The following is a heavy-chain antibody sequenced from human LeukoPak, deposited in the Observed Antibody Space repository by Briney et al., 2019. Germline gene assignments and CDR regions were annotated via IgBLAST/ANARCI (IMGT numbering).Heavy chain of an antibody. CDR2: ISYDGSNK. D-gene: IGHD3-22*01. V-gene: IGHV3-30*03. Sequence: PGGSLRLSCAASGFTFSSYGMHWVRQAPGKGLEWVAVISYDGSNKYYADSVKGRFTISRDDAKNTLYLEMNSLRGEDTAVYYCVRDSSGRDGYPFTTLDYWGQGTLVTVSS. CDR3: VRDSSGRDGYPFTTLDY. J-gene: IGHJ4*02. CDR1: GFTFSSYG.